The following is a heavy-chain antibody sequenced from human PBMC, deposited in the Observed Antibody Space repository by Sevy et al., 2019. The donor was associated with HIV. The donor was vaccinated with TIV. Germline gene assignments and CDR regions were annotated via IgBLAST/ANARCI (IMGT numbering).Heavy chain of an antibody. D-gene: IGHD3-22*01. J-gene: IGHJ5*02. CDR2: ISYDGNTR. V-gene: IGHV3-30-3*01. Sequence: GGSLRLSCAASGLTFSSHAMHWVRQAPGKGLESVAVISYDGNTRYYGDSVKGRFTISRDDSKKTLYLQMNSLRAEDTAVYYCARDLGYESSGSIPFFDPRGQGTLVTVSS. CDR1: GLTFSSHA. CDR3: ARDLGYESSGSIPFFDP.